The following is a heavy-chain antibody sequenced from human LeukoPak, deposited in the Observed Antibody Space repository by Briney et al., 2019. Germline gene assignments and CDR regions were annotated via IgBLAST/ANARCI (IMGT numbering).Heavy chain of an antibody. V-gene: IGHV3-11*01. CDR1: GFTFNDYY. CDR2: INIGGTNT. CDR3: ATDGAGFDT. J-gene: IGHJ5*02. Sequence: GGSLRLSCAASGFTFNDYYMSWIRQAPGKGLEWLSYINIGGTNTHYADSVKGRFAISRDNAKKSLYLEMNNLRAEDTAVYYCATDGAGFDTWGRGVLVTVSS.